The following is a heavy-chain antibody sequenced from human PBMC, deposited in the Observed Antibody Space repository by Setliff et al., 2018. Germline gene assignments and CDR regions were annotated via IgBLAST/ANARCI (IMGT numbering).Heavy chain of an antibody. J-gene: IGHJ3*02. CDR2: IYYSGST. D-gene: IGHD6-13*01. V-gene: IGHV4-39*07. CDR3: ARVVTGSSSWFEGAFDI. CDR1: GGSISSSSYY. Sequence: SETLSLTCTVSGGSISSSSYYWGWIRQPPGKGLEWIGSIYYSGSTYYNPSLKSRVTISVDTSKNQFSLKLSSVTAADTAVYYCARVVTGSSSWFEGAFDIWGQGTMVTVSS.